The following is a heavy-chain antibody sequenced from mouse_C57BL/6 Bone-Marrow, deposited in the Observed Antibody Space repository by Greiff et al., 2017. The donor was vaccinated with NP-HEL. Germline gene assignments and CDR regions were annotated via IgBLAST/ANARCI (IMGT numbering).Heavy chain of an antibody. CDR1: GFTFSSYG. D-gene: IGHD1-1*01. V-gene: IGHV5-6*02. CDR2: ISSGGSYT. J-gene: IGHJ1*03. CDR3: ARLLSDV. Sequence: DVKLVESGGDLVKPGGSLKLSCAASGFTFSSYGMSWVRQTPDKRLEWVATISSGGSYTYYPDSVKGRFTISRDNAKNTLYLQMSSLKSEDTAMCYCARLLSDVWGTGTTVTVSS.